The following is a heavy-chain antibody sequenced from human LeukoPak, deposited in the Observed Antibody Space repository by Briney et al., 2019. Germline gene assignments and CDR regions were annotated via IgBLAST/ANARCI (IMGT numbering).Heavy chain of an antibody. CDR2: ISGGGDNT. J-gene: IGHJ4*02. V-gene: IGHV3-23*01. CDR1: GFTFSRYG. CDR3: AKDLVTHDY. Sequence: GGSLRLSCAASGFTFSRYGMIWVRQAPGKGLEWVSSISGGGDNTYYADSVKSRFTISRDNSKNTLYLQMNSLRAEDTAVYYCAKDLVTHDYWGQGTLVTVSS. D-gene: IGHD4-23*01.